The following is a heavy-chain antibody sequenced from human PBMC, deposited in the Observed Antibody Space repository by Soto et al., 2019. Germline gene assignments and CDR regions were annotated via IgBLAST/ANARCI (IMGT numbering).Heavy chain of an antibody. D-gene: IGHD3-3*01. CDR1: GFTFSSYG. Sequence: PGGSLRLSCAASGFTFSSYGMHWVRQAPGKXLEWVAFISHDGSNKYYGDSMKGRIAMSRDNSKSTLYLQMSSLRAEDTAVYYCTKRRNVLRFLEWSSGMEVWGQGTTVTVSS. CDR3: TKRRNVLRFLEWSSGMEV. V-gene: IGHV3-30*18. J-gene: IGHJ6*02. CDR2: ISHDGSNK.